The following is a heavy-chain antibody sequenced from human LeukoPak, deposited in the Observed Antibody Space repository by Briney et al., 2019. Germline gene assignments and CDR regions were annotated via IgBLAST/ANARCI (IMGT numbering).Heavy chain of an antibody. D-gene: IGHD7-27*01. Sequence: APVKVSCKASGYTFTGYYVHWVRQAPGQGLEWMGWINPNSGGTNYAQKFQGRVTMTRDTSISTAYMELSRLRSDDTAVYYCARDLSIWGYNWFDPWGQGTLVTVSS. J-gene: IGHJ5*02. CDR2: INPNSGGT. CDR1: GYTFTGYY. CDR3: ARDLSIWGYNWFDP. V-gene: IGHV1-2*02.